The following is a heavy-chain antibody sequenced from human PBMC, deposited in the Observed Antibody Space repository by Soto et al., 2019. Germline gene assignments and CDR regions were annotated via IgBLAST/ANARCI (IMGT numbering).Heavy chain of an antibody. CDR1: GFSLANYP. J-gene: IGHJ4*02. CDR3: AKGPHTNVGWPYYFES. D-gene: IGHD6-19*01. V-gene: IGHV3-48*02. CDR2: SSPRGDTI. Sequence: GGSLRLSCVASGFSLANYPMNWVRQTPGKGLEWISYSSPRGDTIYYADSVEGRFTISRDNARNSLSLHMSSLRDEDSALYYCAKGPHTNVGWPYYFESWGQGVPVTVSS.